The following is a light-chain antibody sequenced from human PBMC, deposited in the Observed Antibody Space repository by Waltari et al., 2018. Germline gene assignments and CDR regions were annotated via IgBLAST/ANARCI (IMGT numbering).Light chain of an antibody. CDR2: VNSDGSH. CDR1: SGHSTNI. V-gene: IGLV4-69*02. Sequence: QLVLTQSPSASASLGASVKLTCTLDSGHSTNIVAWLQQHPAKGPRYLRKVNSDGSHTKGDDIPDRFSGSSSGAERYLTIASVQSEDEADYYCETGGHGTWVFGGGTKLTVL. CDR3: ETGGHGTWV. J-gene: IGLJ3*02.